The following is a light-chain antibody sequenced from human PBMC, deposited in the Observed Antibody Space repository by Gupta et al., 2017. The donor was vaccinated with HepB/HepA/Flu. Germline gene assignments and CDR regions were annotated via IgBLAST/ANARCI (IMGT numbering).Light chain of an antibody. V-gene: IGKV1-39*01. CDR1: QSISSY. CDR3: QQSYSTPQT. Sequence: LSASVGDRVTITCRASQSISSYLNWYQQKPGKSPKLLIYAASSLQSGVPSSFSGSGSGTDSTLTISSLQHEDFATYYCQQSYSTPQTFGQGTKLEIK. J-gene: IGKJ2*01. CDR2: AAS.